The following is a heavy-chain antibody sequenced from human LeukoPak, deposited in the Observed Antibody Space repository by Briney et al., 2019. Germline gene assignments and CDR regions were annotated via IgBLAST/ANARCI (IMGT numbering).Heavy chain of an antibody. CDR1: GDSIGSSSYY. Sequence: PSETLSLTCTVSGDSIGSSSYYWGWIRQPPGKGLEWIGSIFYSGSTYYNPSLKSRVSISLDISKNQFYLKLSSVTAADTAVYYCARALPLYCSGGSCYPGRGYYFDYWGQGTLVTVSS. CDR2: IFYSGST. CDR3: ARALPLYCSGGSCYPGRGYYFDY. D-gene: IGHD2-15*01. V-gene: IGHV4-39*07. J-gene: IGHJ4*02.